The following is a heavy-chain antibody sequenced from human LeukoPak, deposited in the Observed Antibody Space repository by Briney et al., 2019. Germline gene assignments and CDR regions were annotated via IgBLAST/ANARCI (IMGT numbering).Heavy chain of an antibody. CDR2: FDPEDGET. CDR3: ATGSSGPYYDILTGYYKSHRGLDY. D-gene: IGHD3-9*01. CDR1: GYTFTGYY. Sequence: ASVKVSCKASGYTFTGYYMHWVRQAPGKGLEWMGGFDPEDGETIYAQKFQGRVTMTEDTSTDTAYMELSSLRSEDTAVYYCATGSSGPYYDILTGYYKSHRGLDYWGQGTLVTVSS. J-gene: IGHJ4*02. V-gene: IGHV1-24*01.